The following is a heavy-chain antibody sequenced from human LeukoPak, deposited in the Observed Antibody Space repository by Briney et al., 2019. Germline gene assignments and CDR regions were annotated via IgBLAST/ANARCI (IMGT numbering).Heavy chain of an antibody. CDR3: ARGGGLDV. Sequence: SETLSLICAVYGGSFSGYYWSWIRQPPGKGLEWIGEINHSGSTNYNPSLKSRVTISVDTSKNQFSLKLSSVTAADTAVYYCARGGGLDVWGQGATVTVSS. CDR2: INHSGST. V-gene: IGHV4-34*01. J-gene: IGHJ6*02. CDR1: GGSFSGYY.